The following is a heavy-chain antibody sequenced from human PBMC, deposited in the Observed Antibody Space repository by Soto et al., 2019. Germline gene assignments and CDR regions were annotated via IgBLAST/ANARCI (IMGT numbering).Heavy chain of an antibody. V-gene: IGHV4-31*03. J-gene: IGHJ4*02. CDR1: GGSISSGGYY. CDR3: ASLTPLYCSGGSCYWYFDY. CDR2: IYYSGST. Sequence: SETLSLTCTVSGGSISSGGYYWSWIRQHPGKGLEWIGYIYYSGSTYYNPSLKSRVTISVDTSKNQFSLKLSSVTAADTAVYYCASLTPLYCSGGSCYWYFDYWGQGTLVTVSS. D-gene: IGHD2-15*01.